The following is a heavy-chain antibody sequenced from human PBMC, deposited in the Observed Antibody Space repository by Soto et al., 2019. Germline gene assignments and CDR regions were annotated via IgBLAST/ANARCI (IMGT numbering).Heavy chain of an antibody. CDR3: ARVEEKLIAAAGPAALDI. CDR2: ISSSSSTI. D-gene: IGHD6-13*01. CDR1: GFTFSSYS. V-gene: IGHV3-48*02. J-gene: IGHJ3*02. Sequence: EVQLVESGGGLVQPGGSLRLSCAASGFTFSSYSMNWVRQAPGKGLEWVSYISSSSSTIYYADSVKGRFTISRDNAKNSLYLQMNSLRDEDTAVYYCARVEEKLIAAAGPAALDIWGQGTMVTVSS.